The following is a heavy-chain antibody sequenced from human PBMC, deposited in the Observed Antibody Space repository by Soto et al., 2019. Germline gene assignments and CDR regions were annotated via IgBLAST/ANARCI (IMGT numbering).Heavy chain of an antibody. J-gene: IGHJ6*02. D-gene: IGHD2-2*01. Sequence: QVQLVQSGAEVKKPGYSVKVSCKASGGTFSSYAISWVRQAPGQGLEWMGGIIPIFGTANYAQKFQGRVTITADESTSTAYMELSSLRSEDTAVYYCARAGYCSSTSCPYYYYGMDVWGQGTTVTVSS. V-gene: IGHV1-69*01. CDR3: ARAGYCSSTSCPYYYYGMDV. CDR2: IIPIFGTA. CDR1: GGTFSSYA.